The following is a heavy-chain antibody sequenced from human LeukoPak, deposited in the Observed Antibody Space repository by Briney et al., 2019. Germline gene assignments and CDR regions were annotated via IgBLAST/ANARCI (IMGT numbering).Heavy chain of an antibody. V-gene: IGHV3-30*02. D-gene: IGHD2-8*01. CDR1: GFTFSSYG. CDR3: AKDSCTNGVCYLPDY. J-gene: IGHJ4*02. Sequence: PGGSLRLSCAASGFTFSSYGMHWVRQAPGKGLERVAFIRYDGSNKYYADSVKGRFTISRDNSKNTLYLQMNSLRAEDTAVYYCAKDSCTNGVCYLPDYWGQGTLVTVSS. CDR2: IRYDGSNK.